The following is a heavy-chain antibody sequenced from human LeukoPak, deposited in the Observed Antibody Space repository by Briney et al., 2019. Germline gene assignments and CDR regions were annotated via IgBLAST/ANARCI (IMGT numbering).Heavy chain of an antibody. CDR2: IYYSGST. D-gene: IGHD1-26*01. V-gene: IGHV4-59*08. Sequence: SETLSLTCTVSGGSISSYYWSWIRQPPGKGLEWIGYIYYSGSTNYNPSLKSRVTISVDTSKNQFSLKLSSVTAVDTAVYYCARTRVGVYDYWGQGTLVTVSS. CDR1: GGSISSYY. J-gene: IGHJ4*02. CDR3: ARTRVGVYDY.